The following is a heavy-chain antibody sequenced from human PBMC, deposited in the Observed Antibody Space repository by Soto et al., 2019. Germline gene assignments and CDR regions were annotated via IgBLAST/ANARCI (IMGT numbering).Heavy chain of an antibody. CDR2: IYYSGST. Sequence: SETLSLTCTVSGGSISSYYWSWIRQPPGKGLEWIGYIYYSGSTNYNPSLKSRVTISVDTSKNQLSLKLSSVTAADTAVYYCARDARNYDILTGYPDYYYYGMDVWGQGTTVTVSS. J-gene: IGHJ6*02. CDR3: ARDARNYDILTGYPDYYYYGMDV. V-gene: IGHV4-59*01. CDR1: GGSISSYY. D-gene: IGHD3-9*01.